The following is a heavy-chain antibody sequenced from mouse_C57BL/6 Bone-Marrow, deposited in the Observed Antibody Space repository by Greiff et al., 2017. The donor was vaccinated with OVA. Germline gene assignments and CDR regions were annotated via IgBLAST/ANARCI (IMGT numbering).Heavy chain of an antibody. V-gene: IGHV14-4*01. CDR3: TTLDGYYVLYYAMDY. CDR1: GFNIKDDY. Sequence: VQLQQSGAELVRPGASVKLSCTASGFNIKDDYMHWVKQRPEQGLEWIGWIDPENGDTDYASKFQGKATLTADTSSNTAYLQLSSLTSEDTAVYYCTTLDGYYVLYYAMDYWGQGTSVTVSS. D-gene: IGHD2-3*01. J-gene: IGHJ4*01. CDR2: IDPENGDT.